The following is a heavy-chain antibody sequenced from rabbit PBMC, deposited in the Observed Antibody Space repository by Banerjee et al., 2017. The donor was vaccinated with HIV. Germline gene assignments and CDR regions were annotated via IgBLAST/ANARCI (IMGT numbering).Heavy chain of an antibody. Sequence: QSLEESGGDLVKPGASLTLTCTAAGFSFSSNYYMYWVRQAPGKGLEWIGCIYVSSVSIYYASWAKGRFTISKTSSTTVTLQMASLTAADTATYFCARAVSYNRPYYFNLWGPGTLVTVS. J-gene: IGHJ4*01. CDR1: GFSFSSNYY. CDR2: IYVSSVSI. D-gene: IGHD8-1*01. V-gene: IGHV1S40*01. CDR3: ARAVSYNRPYYFNL.